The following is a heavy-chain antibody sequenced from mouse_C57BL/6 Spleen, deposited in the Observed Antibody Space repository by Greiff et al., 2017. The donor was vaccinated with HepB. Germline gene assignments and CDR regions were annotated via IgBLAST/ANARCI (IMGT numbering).Heavy chain of an antibody. D-gene: IGHD1-1*01. J-gene: IGHJ4*01. CDR1: GYTFTSYG. Sequence: QVQLQQSGAELARPGASVKLSCKASGYTFTSYGISWVKQRTGQGLEWIGEIYPRSGNTYYNEKFKGKATLTADKSSSTAYMELRSLTSEDSAVYFCARRGTVVAHYYAMDYWGQGTSVTVSS. CDR3: ARRGTVVAHYYAMDY. CDR2: IYPRSGNT. V-gene: IGHV1-81*01.